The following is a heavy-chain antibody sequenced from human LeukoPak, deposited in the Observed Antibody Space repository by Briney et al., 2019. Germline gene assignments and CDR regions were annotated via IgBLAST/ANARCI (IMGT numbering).Heavy chain of an antibody. CDR1: GFTFSSYW. Sequence: GGSLRLSCAASGFTFSSYWMSWVRQAPGKGPEWVANIKQDGSEKYYVDSVKGRFTISRDNAKTSVYLQMNSLRAEDTAVYYCARALHNAFDIWGQGTMVTVSS. CDR2: IKQDGSEK. CDR3: ARALHNAFDI. J-gene: IGHJ3*02. V-gene: IGHV3-7*01.